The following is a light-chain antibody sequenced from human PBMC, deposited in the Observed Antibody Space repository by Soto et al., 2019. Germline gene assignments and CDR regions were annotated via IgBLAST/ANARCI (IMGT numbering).Light chain of an antibody. V-gene: IGKV3-15*01. CDR3: QQYNNWPQT. CDR2: GAS. CDR1: QSVSSN. J-gene: IGKJ1*01. Sequence: ETVMTQSPATLSVSPGERATLSCRASQSVSSNLAWYQQKPGQAPRLLIYGASTRATGIPARFSGSGSGTEFTLTISSLQSEYFAVYYCQQYNNWPQTFGQGTKVDIK.